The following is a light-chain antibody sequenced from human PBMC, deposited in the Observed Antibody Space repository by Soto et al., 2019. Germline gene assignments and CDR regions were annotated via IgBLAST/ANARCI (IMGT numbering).Light chain of an antibody. V-gene: IGLV2-8*01. CDR3: SSSAGTKNMV. CDR1: PSDVGASNY. CDR2: EVS. Sequence: QSALTQPPSASGSPGQSVTISCTGTPSDVGASNYVSWYQQQPGKAPKLMISEVSKRPSGVPDRFAGSKSVNTASLTVSGLQAEDESDYYCSSSAGTKNMVFGAGTKLTVL. J-gene: IGLJ2*01.